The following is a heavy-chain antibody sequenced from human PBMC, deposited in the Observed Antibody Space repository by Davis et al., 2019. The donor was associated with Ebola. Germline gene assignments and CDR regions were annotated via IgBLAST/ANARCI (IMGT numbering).Heavy chain of an antibody. J-gene: IGHJ6*03. CDR3: ARVAIFGKYYYYYMDV. CDR2: IYYSGST. Sequence: PSETLSLTCTVSGGSISSGGYYWSWIRQHPGKGLEWIGYIYYSGSTYYNPSLKSRVTISVDTSKNQFSLKLSSVTAADTAVYYCARVAIFGKYYYYYMDVWGKGTTVTVSS. CDR1: GGSISSGGYY. D-gene: IGHD3-3*01. V-gene: IGHV4-31*03.